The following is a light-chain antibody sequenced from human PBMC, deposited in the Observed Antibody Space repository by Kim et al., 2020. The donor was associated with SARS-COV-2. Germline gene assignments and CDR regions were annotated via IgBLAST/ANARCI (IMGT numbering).Light chain of an antibody. CDR3: QQRTSLPPTCT. V-gene: IGKV3-11*01. Sequence: DIVLTQSPATLSLSHGERANLSCRASQSVRYLAWYQQKPGQAPRLLIYDTSIRAGGVPDRFSGSVSGTDVTLTISRLEPEDVAVYYCQQRTSLPPTCTFGEGTKVYIK. CDR2: DTS. CDR1: QSVRY. J-gene: IGKJ1*01.